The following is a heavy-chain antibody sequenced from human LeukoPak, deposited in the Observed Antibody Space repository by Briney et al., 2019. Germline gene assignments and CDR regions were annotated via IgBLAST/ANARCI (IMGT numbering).Heavy chain of an antibody. CDR2: IAFDGSRK. CDR1: GFTFSGYG. CDR3: TRYDTSRFDP. J-gene: IGHJ5*02. Sequence: GRSLRLSCAASGFTFSGYGMHWVRQAPGKGLEWVTGIAFDGSRKHYADSVKGRFTISRDNARNTMDLQMNSLRVEDTAVYHCTRYDTSRFDPWGQGTLVIVSS. D-gene: IGHD3-9*01. V-gene: IGHV3-30*03.